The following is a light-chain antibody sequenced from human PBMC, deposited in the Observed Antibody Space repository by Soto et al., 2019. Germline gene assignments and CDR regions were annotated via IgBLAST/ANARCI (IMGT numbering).Light chain of an antibody. J-gene: IGKJ1*01. Sequence: STLSASVGDRVTITCRASQSISSWLAWYQQKPGKAPKLLIYKASSLESGVPSRFSGSGSGTEFTLTISSLQPDDFATYYYQQYNSYSSFGQGTKVDIK. V-gene: IGKV1-5*03. CDR2: KAS. CDR1: QSISSW. CDR3: QQYNSYSS.